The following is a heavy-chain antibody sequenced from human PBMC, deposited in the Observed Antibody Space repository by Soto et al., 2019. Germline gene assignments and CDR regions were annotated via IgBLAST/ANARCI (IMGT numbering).Heavy chain of an antibody. Sequence: SETLSLTCTVSGGSVRSGRYYWSWMRQPPGKGLEWIGNIYYSGSTNYNPSLKSRVSISLDTSKNQFSLNLNSVTAADTAVYFCARDHHSFYDTSGYYPYFDYWGQGTLVTVSS. J-gene: IGHJ4*02. V-gene: IGHV4-61*01. D-gene: IGHD3-22*01. CDR1: GGSVRSGRYY. CDR3: ARDHHSFYDTSGYYPYFDY. CDR2: IYYSGST.